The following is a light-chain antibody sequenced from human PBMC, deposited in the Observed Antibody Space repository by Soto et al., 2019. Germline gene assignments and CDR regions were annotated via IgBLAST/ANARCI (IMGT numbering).Light chain of an antibody. Sequence: EVVLTQSPGTLSLSPGGRATLSCRASQSVGSSYLAWYQQKPGQAPRVLIYGTSSRATGIPDRFSGSGSGTDFTLTISRLEPEDFAVYYCQQYTTSSWTFGQGTKVDI. CDR2: GTS. V-gene: IGKV3-20*01. CDR3: QQYTTSSWT. CDR1: QSVGSSY. J-gene: IGKJ1*01.